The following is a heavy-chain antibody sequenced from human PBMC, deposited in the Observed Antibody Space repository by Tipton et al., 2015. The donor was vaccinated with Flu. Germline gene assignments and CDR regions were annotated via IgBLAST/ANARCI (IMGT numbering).Heavy chain of an antibody. J-gene: IGHJ3*02. CDR1: GFNFSSYG. V-gene: IGHV3-33*01. CDR2: ICHDGSKQ. D-gene: IGHD3-22*01. CDR3: TRSYYYDSSGYDAFDI. Sequence: SLRLSCAASGFNFSSYGMHWVRQAPGKGLEWVAVICHDGSKQYYADSVKGRFTISRDNSMNTLYLRMNSLRAEDTAIYYCTRSYYYDSSGYDAFDIWGQGTMVTVSS.